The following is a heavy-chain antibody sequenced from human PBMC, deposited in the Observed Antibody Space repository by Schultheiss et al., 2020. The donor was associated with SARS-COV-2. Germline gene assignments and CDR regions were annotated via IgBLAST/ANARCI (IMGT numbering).Heavy chain of an antibody. J-gene: IGHJ3*02. D-gene: IGHD2-2*01. CDR3: ASQSPKDIVVVRRAFDI. CDR2: INHSGST. Sequence: ESLKISCAASGFTFSNAWMSWVRQAPGKGLEWIGEINHSGSTNYNPSLKSRVTISVDTSKNQFSLKLSSVTAADTAVYYCASQSPKDIVVVRRAFDIWGQGTMVTVSS. CDR1: GFTFSNAW. V-gene: IGHV4-34*01.